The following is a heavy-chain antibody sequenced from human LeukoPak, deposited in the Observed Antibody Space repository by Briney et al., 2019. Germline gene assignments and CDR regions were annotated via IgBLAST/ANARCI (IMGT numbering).Heavy chain of an antibody. Sequence: GGSLRLSCAASGFIFSSHAMQWVRQAPGKGLEWVAAIAHDGSNKYHADSVKGRFTISRDNSKTTVYMQMNSLRAEDTAVYYCAKDHGYDFGDYVDYWGQGILVTVSS. V-gene: IGHV3-30*04. CDR1: GFIFSSHA. CDR2: IAHDGSNK. D-gene: IGHD5-12*01. CDR3: AKDHGYDFGDYVDY. J-gene: IGHJ4*02.